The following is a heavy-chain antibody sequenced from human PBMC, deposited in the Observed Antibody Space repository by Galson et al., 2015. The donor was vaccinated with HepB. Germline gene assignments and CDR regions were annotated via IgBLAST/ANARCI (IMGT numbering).Heavy chain of an antibody. Sequence: SLRLSCAASGFSFSSYAMSWVRQAPGKGLEWVSAISGSGGNTYYADSVKGRFTISRDNSKDTLYLQMNSLRAEDTAVYYCANRPRIVGPTADYWGQGTLVTVSS. CDR1: GFSFSSYA. V-gene: IGHV3-23*01. CDR3: ANRPRIVGPTADY. CDR2: ISGSGGNT. D-gene: IGHD1-26*01. J-gene: IGHJ4*02.